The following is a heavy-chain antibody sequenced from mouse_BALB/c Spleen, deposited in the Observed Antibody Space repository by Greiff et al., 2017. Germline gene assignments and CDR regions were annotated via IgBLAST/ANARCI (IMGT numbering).Heavy chain of an antibody. CDR2: INPYYGST. CDR1: GYSFTDYI. CDR3: AREGNYYFDY. J-gene: IGHJ2*01. D-gene: IGHD2-1*01. Sequence: EVQLQQTGPELVKPGASVKISCKASGYSFTDYIMLWVKQSHGKSLEWIGNINPYYGSTSYNLKFKGKATLTVDKSSSTAYMQLNSLTSEDSAVYYCAREGNYYFDYWGQGTTLTVSS. V-gene: IGHV1-39*01.